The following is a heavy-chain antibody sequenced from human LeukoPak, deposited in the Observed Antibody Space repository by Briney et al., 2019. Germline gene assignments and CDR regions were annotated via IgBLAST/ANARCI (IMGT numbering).Heavy chain of an antibody. Sequence: ASVKVSCKASGYTFTGAYMHWVRQAPGQGLEWVGWINPNSGETKFAPKFQGRVTMTRDTSLSTAFMDLGGLRSDDTAAYYCARVLFNSGYDSWGQGSLVTVSS. CDR2: INPNSGET. V-gene: IGHV1-2*02. CDR1: GYTFTGAY. D-gene: IGHD4-23*01. CDR3: ARVLFNSGYDS. J-gene: IGHJ5*01.